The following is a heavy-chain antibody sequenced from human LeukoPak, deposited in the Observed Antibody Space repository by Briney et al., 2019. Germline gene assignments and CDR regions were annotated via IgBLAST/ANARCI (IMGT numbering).Heavy chain of an antibody. CDR3: AKRPSDYGDYVSYFDY. Sequence: GGSLRLSCAASGFSFISYGMHWVRQAPGKGLEWVGVISDDGRRKDYADSVKGRFTISRDNSKDTVYLQMNSLRAEDTAVYCCAKRPSDYGDYVSYFDYWGRGTLVTVSS. CDR1: GFSFISYG. V-gene: IGHV3-30*18. CDR2: ISDDGRRK. J-gene: IGHJ4*02. D-gene: IGHD4-17*01.